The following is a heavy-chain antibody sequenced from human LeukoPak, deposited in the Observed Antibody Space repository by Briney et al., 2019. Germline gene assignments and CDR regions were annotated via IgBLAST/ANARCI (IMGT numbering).Heavy chain of an antibody. V-gene: IGHV2-5*01. Sequence: ASGPTLVKPTQTLTLTCTFSGFSLSTSGVGVGWIRQPPGKALEWLALIYWNDDKRYSPSLKSRLTITKDTSKNQVVLTMTNMDPVDTATYYCAHRSLYCGGDCYPGPFDYWGQGTLVTASS. CDR1: GFSLSTSGVG. D-gene: IGHD2-21*02. J-gene: IGHJ4*02. CDR3: AHRSLYCGGDCYPGPFDY. CDR2: IYWNDDK.